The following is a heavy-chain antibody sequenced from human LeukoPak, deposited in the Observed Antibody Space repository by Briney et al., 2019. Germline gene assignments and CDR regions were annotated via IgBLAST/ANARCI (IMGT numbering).Heavy chain of an antibody. CDR3: ARATGGLYFDY. CDR1: GGSISSGGYY. CDR2: IYHSGST. Sequence: SETLSLTCTVSGGSISSGGYYWSWIRQPPGKGLEWIGYIYHSGSTYYNPSLKSRVTISVDRSKNQFSLKLSSVTAADTAVYCCARATGGLYFDYWGQGTLVTVSS. J-gene: IGHJ4*02. V-gene: IGHV4-30-2*01.